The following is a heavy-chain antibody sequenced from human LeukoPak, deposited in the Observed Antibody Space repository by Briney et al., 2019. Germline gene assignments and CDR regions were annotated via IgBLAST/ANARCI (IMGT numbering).Heavy chain of an antibody. CDR1: GFTFSIYW. V-gene: IGHV3-7*01. D-gene: IGHD3-16*02. CDR2: MKGDGSEK. J-gene: IGHJ3*01. CDR3: ARPRYTAAYDL. Sequence: PGGSLRLSSAASGFTFSIYWMTWVRQAPGKGLEWVANMKGDGSEKHYEDSVKGRFTFSRDNAKNSLYLQMNSLRAEDTAVYYCARPRYTAAYDLWGQGTMVTVSS.